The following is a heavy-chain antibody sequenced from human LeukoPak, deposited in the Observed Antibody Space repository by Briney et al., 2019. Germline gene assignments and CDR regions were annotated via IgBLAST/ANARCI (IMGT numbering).Heavy chain of an antibody. J-gene: IGHJ4*02. Sequence: SETLSLTCTVSGGSISDNYWSWIRQPPGKGLEWSGYAYYSGHTNYNSSLKSRVTMSLDTSKSQFSLRLSSVTAADTAVYFCARHPFATPFDYLGPGTLVAVSS. CDR3: ARHPFATPFDY. CDR1: GGSISDNY. V-gene: IGHV4-59*08. CDR2: AYYSGHT. D-gene: IGHD2-15*01.